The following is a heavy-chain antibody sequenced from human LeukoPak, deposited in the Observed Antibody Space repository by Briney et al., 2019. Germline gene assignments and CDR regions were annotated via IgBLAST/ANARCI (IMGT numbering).Heavy chain of an antibody. Sequence: GRSLRLSCAASGLTFSSYGMHWVRQAPGMGLEWVALIWYDGSNNYYADSVKGRFTISRDNSKNTLYLQMNSLRAEDTAVYYCARDFFTYNWNIGNFDYWGQGTLVTVSS. CDR3: ARDFFTYNWNIGNFDY. V-gene: IGHV3-33*01. CDR1: GLTFSSYG. D-gene: IGHD1/OR15-1a*01. CDR2: IWYDGSNN. J-gene: IGHJ4*02.